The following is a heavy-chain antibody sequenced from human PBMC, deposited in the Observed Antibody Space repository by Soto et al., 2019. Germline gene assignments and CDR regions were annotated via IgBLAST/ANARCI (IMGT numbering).Heavy chain of an antibody. CDR3: GRGDYANAFDI. CDR1: GGSISSGDYY. CDR2: IYHSGST. D-gene: IGHD4-17*01. J-gene: IGHJ3*02. Sequence: SETLSLTCTVSGGSISSGDYYWSWIRQPPGKGLEWIGYIYHSGSTYYNASLKSRVTISVDRSKNQFSLKLSSVTAADTAVYYCGRGDYANAFDIWGQGTMVT. V-gene: IGHV4-30-2*01.